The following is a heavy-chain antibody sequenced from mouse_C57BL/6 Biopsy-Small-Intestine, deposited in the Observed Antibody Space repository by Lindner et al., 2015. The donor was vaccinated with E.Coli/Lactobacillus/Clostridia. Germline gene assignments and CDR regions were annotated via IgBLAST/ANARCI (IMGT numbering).Heavy chain of an antibody. J-gene: IGHJ4*01. CDR2: INPKSGGT. CDR1: GYTFSDQY. Sequence: SVKVSCKASGYTFSDQYMHWVRQAPGQGLEWMGWINPKSGGTSFAQRFQGRVTVTRDTSIDTGYMELRRLRSDDTAVYYCATGAGTYSPDYWGQGTLVTVSS. D-gene: IGHD3-3*01. V-gene: IGHV1-22*01. CDR3: ATGAGTYSPDY.